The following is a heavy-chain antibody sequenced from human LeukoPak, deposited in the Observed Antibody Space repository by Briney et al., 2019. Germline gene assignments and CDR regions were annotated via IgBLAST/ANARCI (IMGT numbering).Heavy chain of an antibody. CDR2: ISAYNGNT. CDR3: ARDMITFTGGLDDNFDY. J-gene: IGHJ4*02. Sequence: ASVTVSCKASGYTFTSYGIVWVRQAPGQGLEGMGWISAYNGNTIYAQKLQGRVTMTTDTSTTTAYMELRSLRSDDTAVYYCARDMITFTGGLDDNFDYWGQGTLVTVSS. CDR1: GYTFTSYG. V-gene: IGHV1-18*01. D-gene: IGHD3-16*01.